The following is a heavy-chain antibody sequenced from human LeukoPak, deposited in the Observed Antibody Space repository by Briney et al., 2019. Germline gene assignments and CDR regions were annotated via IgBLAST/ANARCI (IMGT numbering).Heavy chain of an antibody. Sequence: SETLSLTCTVSGGSISSGGYYWGWIRQPPGKGRGWIGYIYHSGSTYYNPSLKSRVTISVDRSKNQFSLKLSSVTAADTAVYYCAGGHYDFWSGSFDYWGQGTLVTVSS. J-gene: IGHJ4*02. V-gene: IGHV4-30-2*01. CDR2: IYHSGST. D-gene: IGHD3-3*01. CDR3: AGGHYDFWSGSFDY. CDR1: GGSISSGGYY.